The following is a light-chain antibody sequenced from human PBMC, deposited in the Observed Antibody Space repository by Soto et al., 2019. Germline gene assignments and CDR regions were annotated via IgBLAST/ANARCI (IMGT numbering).Light chain of an antibody. Sequence: EKVMTQSPATLSVSPGERATLSCRASQSFSNNLAWYQQKPGQAPRLLIYGASTRATGIPARFSGSGSGTEFTLTISSLQSEDFEVHYCQQYNNWPQTFGQGTQVDIX. CDR3: QQYNNWPQT. CDR2: GAS. CDR1: QSFSNN. V-gene: IGKV3-15*01. J-gene: IGKJ1*01.